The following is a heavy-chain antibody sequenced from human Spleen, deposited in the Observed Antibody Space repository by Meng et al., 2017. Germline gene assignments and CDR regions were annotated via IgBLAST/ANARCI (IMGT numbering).Heavy chain of an antibody. V-gene: IGHV3-66*02. CDR2: IYSGGNT. CDR3: ASHPTAALDY. J-gene: IGHJ4*02. CDR1: GFSVSHNY. Sequence: GGSLRLSCAASGFSVSHNYMSWVRQAPGKGLEWVSVIYSGGNTYYADSVKGRFTISRDNSKNSVFLQINSLRAEDTAVYYCASHPTAALDYWGQGTLVTVSS. D-gene: IGHD6-13*01.